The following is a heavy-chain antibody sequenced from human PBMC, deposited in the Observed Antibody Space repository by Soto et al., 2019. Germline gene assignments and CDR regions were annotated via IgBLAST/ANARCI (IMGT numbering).Heavy chain of an antibody. CDR3: ARGHYDVWSGYYVSQDDSNFDY. D-gene: IGHD3-3*01. CDR1: GGTFSNYA. V-gene: IGHV1-69*13. J-gene: IGHJ4*02. Sequence: SVKVSCKASGGTFSNYAIDWVRQAPGQGLEWMGGIIPIFGTANYAQKFQGRITITADESTSTAYMELRSLRAEDTAVYYCARGHYDVWSGYYVSQDDSNFDYWGQGTLVTVSS. CDR2: IIPIFGTA.